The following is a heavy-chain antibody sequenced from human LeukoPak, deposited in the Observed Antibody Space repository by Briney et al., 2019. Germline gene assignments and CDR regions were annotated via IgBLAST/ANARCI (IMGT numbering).Heavy chain of an antibody. CDR2: ISSSSSYI. CDR3: ARLDASRREYYNSNYFDY. V-gene: IGHV3-21*01. Sequence: GGSLRLSCVASGFTFSSYSMNWVRQAPGKGLEWVSFISSSSSYIYYADSVKGRFTISRDNAKNSLYVEMNSLRVEDTAVYYCARLDASRREYYNSNYFDYWGQGTLVTVSS. D-gene: IGHD5-24*01. J-gene: IGHJ4*02. CDR1: GFTFSSYS.